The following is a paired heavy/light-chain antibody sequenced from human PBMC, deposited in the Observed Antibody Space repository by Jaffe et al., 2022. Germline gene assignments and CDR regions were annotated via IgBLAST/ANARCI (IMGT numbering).Heavy chain of an antibody. V-gene: IGHV3-48*03. Sequence: DVQIVESGGGLVQPGGSLRLSCQASGFIVSNHAMNWVRQAPGKGPKWVAHIRGTYTYYEDSVKGRFTISRDSANDSLILQMKSLRIEDTGIYYCVRGWTRNYYSTGSYYYSGETSFDYWGQGARVTVS. J-gene: IGHJ4*02. CDR1: GFIVSNHA. D-gene: IGHD3-10*01. CDR2: IRGTYT. CDR3: VRGWTRNYYSTGSYYYSGETSFDY.
Light chain of an antibody. CDR3: LQHNSYPPT. V-gene: IGKV1-17*01. Sequence: DVQMTQSPSSVSASVGDRVTITCRANQGIRSDLGWYQQKPGNAPRRLIFDASNLQSGVPARFSGSGSRTDFNLTISSLQPEDFATYYCLQHNSYPPTFGQGTRV. J-gene: IGKJ1*01. CDR2: DAS. CDR1: QGIRSD.